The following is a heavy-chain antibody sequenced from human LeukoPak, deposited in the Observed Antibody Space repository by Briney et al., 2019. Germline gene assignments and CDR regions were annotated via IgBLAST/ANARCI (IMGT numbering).Heavy chain of an antibody. CDR3: ARAAVPAAMIVGPGVSIDP. J-gene: IGHJ5*02. V-gene: IGHV4-34*01. CDR1: GGSFSGYY. Sequence: SETLSLTCAVYGGSFSGYYWSWIRQPPGKGLEWIGEINHSGSTNYNPSLKSRVTISVDTSKNQFSLKLSPVTAADTAVYYCARAAVPAAMIVGPGVSIDPWGQGTLVTVSS. D-gene: IGHD2-2*01. CDR2: INHSGST.